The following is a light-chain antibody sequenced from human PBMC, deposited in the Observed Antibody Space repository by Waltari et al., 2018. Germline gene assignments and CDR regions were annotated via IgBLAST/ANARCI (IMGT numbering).Light chain of an antibody. J-gene: IGKJ4*01. V-gene: IGKV3-11*01. CDR2: DAS. Sequence: EIVLTQSPGTLSLSPGERATLSCRASQSVSSYLAWYQQKPGQAPRLLPYDASNRAAGIPARFSGSGSGTDFTLTISSLEPEDFAVYYCQQRDSLLVTFGGGTKVQI. CDR1: QSVSSY. CDR3: QQRDSLLVT.